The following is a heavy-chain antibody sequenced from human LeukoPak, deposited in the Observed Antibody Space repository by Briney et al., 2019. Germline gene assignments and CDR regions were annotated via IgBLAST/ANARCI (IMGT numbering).Heavy chain of an antibody. Sequence: SETLSLTCTVSGGSISSYHWSWIRQPAGRGLEWIGRIYTSGSTNYNPSLKSRVTISVDKSKNQFSLKLSSVTAADTAVYYCATQQLVPSPFDYWGQGTLVTVSS. V-gene: IGHV4-4*07. CDR3: ATQQLVPSPFDY. D-gene: IGHD6-13*01. J-gene: IGHJ4*02. CDR2: IYTSGST. CDR1: GGSISSYH.